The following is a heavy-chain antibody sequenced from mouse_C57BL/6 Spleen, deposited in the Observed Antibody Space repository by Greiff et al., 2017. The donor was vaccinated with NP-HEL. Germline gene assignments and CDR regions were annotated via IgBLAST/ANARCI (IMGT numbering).Heavy chain of an antibody. D-gene: IGHD2-3*01. J-gene: IGHJ2*01. Sequence: QVQLQQSGAELARPGASVKLSCKASGYTFTSYGISWVKQRTGQGLEWIGEIYPRSGNTYYNEKFKGKATLTADKSSSTAYMELRSLTSEDSAVYYCARSRGGYYYFDYWGQGTTLTVSS. CDR3: ARSRGGYYYFDY. V-gene: IGHV1-81*01. CDR1: GYTFTSYG. CDR2: IYPRSGNT.